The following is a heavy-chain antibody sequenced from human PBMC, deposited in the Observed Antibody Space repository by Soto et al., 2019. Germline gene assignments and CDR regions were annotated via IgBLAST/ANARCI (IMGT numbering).Heavy chain of an antibody. CDR2: IYYSGST. CDR1: GGSISSGGYY. J-gene: IGHJ4*02. Sequence: SETLSLTCTVSGGSISSGGYYWSWIRQHPGKGLEWIGYIYYSGSTYYNPSLKSRVTISVDTSKNQFSLKLSSVTAADTAVYYCARMPYDFWSGYPIDYWGQGTLVTVSS. V-gene: IGHV4-31*03. D-gene: IGHD3-3*01. CDR3: ARMPYDFWSGYPIDY.